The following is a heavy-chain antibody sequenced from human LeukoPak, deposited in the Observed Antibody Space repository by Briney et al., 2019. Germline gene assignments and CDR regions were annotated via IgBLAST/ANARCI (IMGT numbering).Heavy chain of an antibody. J-gene: IGHJ4*02. CDR3: AKDPSGSYYGGDY. D-gene: IGHD1-26*01. CDR1: GFTFSSYA. V-gene: IGHV3-23*01. Sequence: GGSLRLSCAASGFTFSSYAMSWVRQAPGKGQEWVSAISGSGGSTYYADSVKGRFTISRDNSKNTLYLQMNSLRAEDTAVYYCAKDPSGSYYGGDYWGQGTLVTVSS. CDR2: ISGSGGST.